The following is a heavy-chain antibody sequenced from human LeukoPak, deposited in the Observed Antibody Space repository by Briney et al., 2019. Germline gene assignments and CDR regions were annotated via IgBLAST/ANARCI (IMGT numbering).Heavy chain of an antibody. CDR2: IWYDGGNK. CDR1: GFTFSTYA. D-gene: IGHD1-26*01. V-gene: IGHV3-33*01. CDR3: ARGYSGSYSGFDY. J-gene: IGHJ4*02. Sequence: GGSLRLSCAASGFTFSTYAMHWVRQAPGKGLEWVAVIWYDGGNKYYSDSVKGRFTISRDNSKNTLYLQMNSLRAEDTAVYYCARGYSGSYSGFDYWGQGTLVTVSS.